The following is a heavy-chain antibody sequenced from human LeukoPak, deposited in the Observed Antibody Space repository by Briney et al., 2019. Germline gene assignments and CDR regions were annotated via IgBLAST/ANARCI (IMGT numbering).Heavy chain of an antibody. Sequence: PGGSLRLSCAASGFTFSSYDMNWVRQAPGKGLEWVSYISPSSTRIDYAASVRGRFTISRDNAKRSLYLQMSSLRAEDTAVYYCAKDSSNWSFDYWGQGTLVTVSS. CDR3: AKDSSNWSFDY. J-gene: IGHJ4*02. CDR1: GFTFSSYD. CDR2: ISPSSTRI. V-gene: IGHV3-48*04. D-gene: IGHD6-13*01.